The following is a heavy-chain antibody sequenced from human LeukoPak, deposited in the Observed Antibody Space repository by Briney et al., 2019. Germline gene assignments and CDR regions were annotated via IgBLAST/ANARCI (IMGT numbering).Heavy chain of an antibody. D-gene: IGHD2-2*01. CDR3: ARDDVVVPAAPVDYYYGMDV. J-gene: IGHJ6*02. Sequence: GGSLRLSCAASGFTFSSYWMSWVRQAPGKGLEGVANIKQDGSEKYYVDSVKGRFTISRDNAKNSLYLQMNSLRAEDTAVYYCARDDVVVPAAPVDYYYGMDVWGQGTTVTVSS. CDR1: GFTFSSYW. V-gene: IGHV3-7*01. CDR2: IKQDGSEK.